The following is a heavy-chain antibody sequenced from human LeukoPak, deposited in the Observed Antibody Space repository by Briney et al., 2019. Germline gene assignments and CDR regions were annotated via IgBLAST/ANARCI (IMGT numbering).Heavy chain of an antibody. V-gene: IGHV3-15*01. Sequence: GGSLRLSCAASGFTFSNAWMSWVRQAPGKGLEWVGRKSKTDGGTTDYAAPVKGRFTISRDDSKNTLYLQMNSLKTEDTAVYYCTTSRRAAAGGWGQGTLVTVSS. D-gene: IGHD6-13*01. CDR2: KSKTDGGTT. J-gene: IGHJ4*02. CDR3: TTSRRAAAGG. CDR1: GFTFSNAW.